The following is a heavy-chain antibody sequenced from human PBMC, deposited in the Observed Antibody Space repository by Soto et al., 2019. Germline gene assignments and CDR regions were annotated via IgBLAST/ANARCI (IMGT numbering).Heavy chain of an antibody. J-gene: IGHJ4*02. D-gene: IGHD4-17*01. CDR3: ARGTDYGGEDY. CDR1: GYTFSRHY. V-gene: IGHV1-46*03. CDR2: INSGGGST. Sequence: GASVKVSCKTSGYTFSRHYMHWVRQAPGQGLEWMGLINSGGGSTSYAQKLQGRLNMTRDTSTSTVYMELSSLRSEDTAVYYCARGTDYGGEDYWGQGTLVTVSS.